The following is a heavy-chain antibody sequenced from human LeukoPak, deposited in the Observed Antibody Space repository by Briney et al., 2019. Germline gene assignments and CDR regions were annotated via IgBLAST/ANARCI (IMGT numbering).Heavy chain of an antibody. Sequence: PGGSLTLSCAASGFTFSDSAMHWVRQASGKGLEWVGRIRVRSNSYATAYAASVRGRFTIYRDESKNTAYLQMNSLKTEDTAVYYCTRTPPDSGTYREIGDGFDIWGQGTMVTVSS. CDR3: TRTPPDSGTYREIGDGFDI. CDR2: IRVRSNSYAT. J-gene: IGHJ3*02. V-gene: IGHV3-73*01. CDR1: GFTFSDSA. D-gene: IGHD1-26*01.